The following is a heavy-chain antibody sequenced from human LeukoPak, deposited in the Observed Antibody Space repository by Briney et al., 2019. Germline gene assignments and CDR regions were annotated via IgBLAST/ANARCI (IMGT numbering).Heavy chain of an antibody. J-gene: IGHJ4*02. CDR1: GFTFSSYS. D-gene: IGHD3-10*01. CDR2: ISYDGSNI. V-gene: IGHV3-30-3*01. CDR3: TKGGWGTVLDY. Sequence: PGGSLRLSCAASGFTFSSYSMHWVRQAPGKGLEWVAVISYDGSNIHYADSVKGRFTISRDNSKNTLYLQMSSLRADDTAVYYCTKGGWGTVLDYWGQGTLVTVSS.